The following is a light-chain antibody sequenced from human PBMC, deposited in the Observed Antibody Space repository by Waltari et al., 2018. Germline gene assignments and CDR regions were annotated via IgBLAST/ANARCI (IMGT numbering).Light chain of an antibody. V-gene: IGKV4-1*01. CDR3: QQYYSTPWT. Sequence: DIVMTQSPDSLAVSLGVRATINCKSSQSVLYSSNNKNYLAWSQQKPGQPPKLLIYWASTRESGVPDRFSGSGSGTDFTLTISSLQAEDVAVYYCQQYYSTPWTFGQGTKVEIK. CDR2: WAS. J-gene: IGKJ1*01. CDR1: QSVLYSSNNKNY.